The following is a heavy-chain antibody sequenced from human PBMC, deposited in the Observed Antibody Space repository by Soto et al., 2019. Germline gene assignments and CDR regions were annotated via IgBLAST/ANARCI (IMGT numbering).Heavy chain of an antibody. Sequence: EVQLLESGGGLVQPGGSLRLSCAASGFTFSSYAMSWVRQAPGKGLEWVSAISGSGGSTYYADSVKGRFTISRDNSKNMLYLQMNSLRAEDTAVYYCAKAGDYYDSSGYYYYWGQGTLVTVSS. CDR2: ISGSGGST. D-gene: IGHD3-22*01. J-gene: IGHJ4*02. V-gene: IGHV3-23*01. CDR1: GFTFSSYA. CDR3: AKAGDYYDSSGYYYY.